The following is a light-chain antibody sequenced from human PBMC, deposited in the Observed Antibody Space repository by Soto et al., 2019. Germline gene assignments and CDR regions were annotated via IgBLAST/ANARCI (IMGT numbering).Light chain of an antibody. Sequence: EILMTQSPATLSVSPGERATLSCRASQSVSSNLAWYQQEPGQAPRLLIYGASTRATGIPARFSGSGSGTEFTLTISRLEPEDFAVYYCQQFGSSPRTFGQGTKVDI. CDR2: GAS. CDR3: QQFGSSPRT. CDR1: QSVSSN. V-gene: IGKV3-15*01. J-gene: IGKJ1*01.